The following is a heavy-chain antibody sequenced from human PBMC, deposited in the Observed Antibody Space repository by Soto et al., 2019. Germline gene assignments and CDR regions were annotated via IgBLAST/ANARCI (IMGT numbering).Heavy chain of an antibody. D-gene: IGHD3-22*01. Sequence: SETLSLTCAVYGGSFSGYYWSWIRQPPGKGLEWIGEINHSGSTNYSPSLKSRVTISVDTSKNQFSLKLSSVTAADTAVYYCARGRPYYDSSGYLLGGFRLDYWGQGTLVTVSS. CDR3: ARGRPYYDSSGYLLGGFRLDY. CDR1: GGSFSGYY. CDR2: INHSGST. V-gene: IGHV4-34*01. J-gene: IGHJ4*02.